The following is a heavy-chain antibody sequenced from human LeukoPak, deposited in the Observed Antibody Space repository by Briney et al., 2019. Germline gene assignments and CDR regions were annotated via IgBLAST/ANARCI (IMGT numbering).Heavy chain of an antibody. CDR2: ISSSGSTI. CDR1: GFTFSDYY. Sequence: KPGGSLRLSCAASGFTFSDYYMSWIRQAPGKGLEWVSYISSSGSTIYYADSVKGRFTISRDNAKNSLYLQMNSLRAEDTAVYYCAKKAPSEDAFDIWGKGTMVTVSS. J-gene: IGHJ3*02. V-gene: IGHV3-11*01. CDR3: AKKAPSEDAFDI.